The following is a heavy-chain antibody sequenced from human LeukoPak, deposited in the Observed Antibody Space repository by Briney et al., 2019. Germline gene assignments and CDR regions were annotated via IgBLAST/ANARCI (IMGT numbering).Heavy chain of an antibody. CDR2: VSGSGGST. J-gene: IGHJ4*02. D-gene: IGHD4-23*01. CDR3: ARNYGGIFDY. CDR1: GFTFSNYA. Sequence: GGSLRLSCAASGFTFSNYAMSWVRQSPRKGLEWVSAVSGSGGSTYYADSVKGRFTISRDNAKNSLYLQMNSLRAEDTAVYYCARNYGGIFDYWGQGTLVTVSS. V-gene: IGHV3-23*01.